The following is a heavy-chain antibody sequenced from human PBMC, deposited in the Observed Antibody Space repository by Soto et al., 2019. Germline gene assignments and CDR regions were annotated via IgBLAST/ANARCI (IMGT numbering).Heavy chain of an antibody. CDR1: GFTFSNAW. V-gene: IGHV3-15*07. CDR2: IKSKTDGGTT. Sequence: GGSLRLSCAASGFTFSNAWMNWVRQAPGKGLEWVGRIKSKTDGGTTDYAAPVKGRFTISRDDSKNTLYLQMNSLKTEDTAVYYCTTAYPLLEWLTGSYGMDVWGQGTTVTVSS. D-gene: IGHD3-3*01. J-gene: IGHJ6*02. CDR3: TTAYPLLEWLTGSYGMDV.